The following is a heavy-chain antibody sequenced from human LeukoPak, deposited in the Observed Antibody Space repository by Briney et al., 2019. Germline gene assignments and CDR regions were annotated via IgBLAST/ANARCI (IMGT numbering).Heavy chain of an antibody. D-gene: IGHD2/OR15-2a*01. J-gene: IGHJ3*02. Sequence: TGGSLRLSCAASGFTFSSYWMSWVRQAPGKGLEWVAHMKQDGSEEYYVDSVKGRFTISRDNAKNSLYLQMNSLRAEDTAVYYCARINSSLKWGDALDIWGQGTKVTVSS. CDR1: GFTFSSYW. CDR3: ARINSSLKWGDALDI. CDR2: MKQDGSEE. V-gene: IGHV3-7*01.